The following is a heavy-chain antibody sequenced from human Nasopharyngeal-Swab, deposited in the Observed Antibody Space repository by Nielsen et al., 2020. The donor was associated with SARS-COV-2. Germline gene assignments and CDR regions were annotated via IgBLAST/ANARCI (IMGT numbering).Heavy chain of an antibody. Sequence: SMKISCAASGFTFDDYAMHWVRQAPGKGLEWVSGISWNSGSIGYADSVKGRFTISRDNAKNSLYLQMNSLRAEDTAVYYCARSRYYDSSGYDAFDIWGQGTMVTVSS. CDR3: ARSRYYDSSGYDAFDI. D-gene: IGHD3-22*01. CDR2: ISWNSGSI. CDR1: GFTFDDYA. J-gene: IGHJ3*02. V-gene: IGHV3-9*01.